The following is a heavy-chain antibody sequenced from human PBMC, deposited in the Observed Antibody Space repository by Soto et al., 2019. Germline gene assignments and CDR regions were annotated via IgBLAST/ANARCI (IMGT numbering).Heavy chain of an antibody. CDR1: GYSITNGYC. V-gene: IGHV4-38-2*01. D-gene: IGHD3-3*02. Sequence: SETLSLTXAVSGYSITNGYCWGWIRQPPGKGLEWIGSIYHSGNTYYNPSLKSRVTLSIDTSKNRFSLKLRSVTAADTAMYYCARVKLAGRGSFHDWGQGTLVTVSS. J-gene: IGHJ4*02. CDR3: ARVKLAGRGSFHD. CDR2: IYHSGNT.